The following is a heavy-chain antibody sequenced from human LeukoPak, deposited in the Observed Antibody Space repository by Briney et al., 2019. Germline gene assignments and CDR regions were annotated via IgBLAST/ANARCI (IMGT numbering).Heavy chain of an antibody. CDR2: FDPEDAEV. J-gene: IGHJ6*02. CDR3: ASYCSSTSLFTRGSFVYYYYGMDV. D-gene: IGHD2-2*01. Sequence: ASVKLSCKVSGNTLTDLSIHWVRQAPEKGLDWMGGFDPEDAEVIYAEKFQDRVTMTEDPSTDTAYMELSSLRSEDTAVYYCASYCSSTSLFTRGSFVYYYYGMDVWGQGTTVTVSS. V-gene: IGHV1-24*01. CDR1: GNTLTDLS.